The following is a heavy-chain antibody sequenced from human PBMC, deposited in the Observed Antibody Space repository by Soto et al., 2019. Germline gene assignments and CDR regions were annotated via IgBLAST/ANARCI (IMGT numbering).Heavy chain of an antibody. J-gene: IGHJ4*02. CDR1: GGSFSGYY. CDR2: INHSGST. Sequence: SETLSLTCAVYGGSFSGYYWSWIRQPPGKGLEWIGEINHSGSTNYNPSLKSRVTISVDTSKNQFSLKLSSVTAADTAVYYCARGRGLDYWGQGTLVTVSS. D-gene: IGHD3-10*01. V-gene: IGHV4-34*01. CDR3: ARGRGLDY.